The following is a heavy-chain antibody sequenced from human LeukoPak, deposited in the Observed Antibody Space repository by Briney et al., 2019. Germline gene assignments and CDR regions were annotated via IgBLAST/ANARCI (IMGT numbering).Heavy chain of an antibody. D-gene: IGHD1-26*01. CDR3: ARDQGSSHFDY. CDR1: GFTFTTYG. Sequence: PGGSLRLSCAASGFTFTTYGMHWVRQAPGKGLEWVAIIWYDGSDKYYADSVRGRFTISRDNSKNTLYPQMNRLRDEDTAVYYCARDQGSSHFDYWGQGTLVTVSS. V-gene: IGHV3-33*01. CDR2: IWYDGSDK. J-gene: IGHJ4*02.